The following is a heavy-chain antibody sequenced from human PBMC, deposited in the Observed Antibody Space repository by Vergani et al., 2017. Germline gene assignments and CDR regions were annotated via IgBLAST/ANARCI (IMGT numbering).Heavy chain of an antibody. V-gene: IGHV4-59*01. CDR2: IYYSGST. CDR3: ARESKYYGSGSSNWFDP. D-gene: IGHD3-10*01. Sequence: QVQLQESGPGLVKPSETLSLTCTVSGGSISSYYWSWIRQPPGKGLEWIGYIYYSGSTNYNPSLKSRVTISVDTSKNQFSLKLSSVTAADTAVYYCARESKYYGSGSSNWFDPWGQGTLVTVSA. J-gene: IGHJ5*02. CDR1: GGSISSYY.